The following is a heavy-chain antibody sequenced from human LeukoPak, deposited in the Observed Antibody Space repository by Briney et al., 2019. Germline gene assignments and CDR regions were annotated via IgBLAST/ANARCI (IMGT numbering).Heavy chain of an antibody. J-gene: IGHJ4*02. CDR2: ISAYNGNT. CDR3: ARDESTYYDSSGYLDY. D-gene: IGHD3-22*01. Sequence: ASVKVSCKAPGYTFTSYGISWVRQAPGQGLEWMGWISAYNGNTNYAQKLQGRVTMTTDTSTSTAYMELRSLRSDDTAVYYCARDESTYYDSSGYLDYWGQGTLVTVSS. CDR1: GYTFTSYG. V-gene: IGHV1-18*01.